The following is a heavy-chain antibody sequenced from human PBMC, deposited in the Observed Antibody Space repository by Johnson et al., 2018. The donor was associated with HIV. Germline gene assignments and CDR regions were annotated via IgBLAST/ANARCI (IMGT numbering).Heavy chain of an antibody. CDR3: VKDGAHSGSHHDAFDV. Sequence: EVQLVESGGGLIQPGGSLRLSCAASGFTVSSNYMSWVRQAPGKGLEWVSVIYSGGSTYYADSVKGRFTISRDNSKNTLHLQMNSLRAEDTGLYYCVKDGAHSGSHHDAFDVWGRGTVVTVSS. V-gene: IGHV3-53*01. CDR2: IYSGGST. J-gene: IGHJ3*01. D-gene: IGHD1-26*01. CDR1: GFTVSSNY.